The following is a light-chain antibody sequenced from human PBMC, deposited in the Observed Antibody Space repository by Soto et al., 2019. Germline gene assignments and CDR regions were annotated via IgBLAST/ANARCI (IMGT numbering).Light chain of an antibody. CDR2: EDS. V-gene: IGLV3-1*01. Sequence: SYELTQPPSVSVSPGQTASITCSGDKLGDKYAFWYQQKPGQSPVVVIYEDSKRPSGIPERFSGSNSGNTATLTISGTQAMDEADYYCQAWDSSTDVFGTGTKLTVL. J-gene: IGLJ1*01. CDR3: QAWDSSTDV. CDR1: KLGDKY.